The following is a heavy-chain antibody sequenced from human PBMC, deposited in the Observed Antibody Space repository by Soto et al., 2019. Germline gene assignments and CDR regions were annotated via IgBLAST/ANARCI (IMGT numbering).Heavy chain of an antibody. CDR1: GGSISSGGYY. D-gene: IGHD6-13*01. CDR3: ARDSSSWNVIAFDI. Sequence: QVRLQESGPGLVKPSQTLSLTCTVSGGSISSGGYYWSWIRQHPGKGLEWIGNSFYSGSTSYNPSLTSRVSISLDTSKNQFSLKLTSVTAADTAVYYCARDSSSWNVIAFDIWGQGTLVTVSS. J-gene: IGHJ3*02. CDR2: SFYSGST. V-gene: IGHV4-31*03.